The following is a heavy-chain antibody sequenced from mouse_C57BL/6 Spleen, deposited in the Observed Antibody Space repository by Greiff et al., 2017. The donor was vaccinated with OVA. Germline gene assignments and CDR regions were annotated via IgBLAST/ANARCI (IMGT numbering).Heavy chain of an antibody. CDR1: GYTFTSYW. V-gene: IGHV1-72*01. J-gene: IGHJ4*01. CDR2: IDPNSGGT. Sequence: QVQLQQSGAELVKPGASVKLSCKASGYTFTSYWMHWVKQRPGRGLEWIGRIDPNSGGTKYNEKFKSKATLTVDKPSSTAYMQLSSLTSEDSAVYYCARMTSHSLLDAMDYWGQGTSVTVSS. D-gene: IGHD2-1*01. CDR3: ARMTSHSLLDAMDY.